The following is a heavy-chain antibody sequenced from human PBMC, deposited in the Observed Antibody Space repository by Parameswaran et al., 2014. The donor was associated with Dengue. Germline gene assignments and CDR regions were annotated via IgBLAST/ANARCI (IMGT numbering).Heavy chain of an antibody. D-gene: IGHD3-22*01. J-gene: IGHJ4*02. CDR2: ISAYNGNT. Sequence: VRQMPGKGLEWMGWISAYNGNTNYAQKLQGRVTMTTDTSTSTAYMELRSLRSDDTAVYYCARDYYDSSGFFDYGAREPWSPSPQ. CDR3: ARDYYDSSGFFD. V-gene: IGHV1-18*01.